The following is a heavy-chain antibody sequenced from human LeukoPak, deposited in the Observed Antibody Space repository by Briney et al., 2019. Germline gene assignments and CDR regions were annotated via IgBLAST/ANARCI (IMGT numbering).Heavy chain of an antibody. CDR1: GGSFSGYY. J-gene: IGHJ4*02. Sequence: PSETLSLTCAVYGGSFSGYYWSWIRQPPGKGLEWIGEISHSGSTNYNPSLKSRVTISVDTSKNQFSLKLSSVTAADTAVYYCARERDSSGYYYVYDYWGQGTLVTVSS. CDR2: ISHSGST. D-gene: IGHD3-22*01. V-gene: IGHV4-34*01. CDR3: ARERDSSGYYYVYDY.